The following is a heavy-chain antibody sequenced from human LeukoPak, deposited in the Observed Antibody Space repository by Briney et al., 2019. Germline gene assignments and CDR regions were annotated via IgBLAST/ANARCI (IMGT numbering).Heavy chain of an antibody. CDR2: IIPIFGTA. Sequence: SVKVSCKASGGTFSSYAISWVRQAPGQGLEWMGGIIPIFGTANYAQKFQGRVTITTDESTSTAYMELSSLRSEDTAVYYCARDAGGSSNFDYWGQGTLVTVSS. V-gene: IGHV1-69*05. D-gene: IGHD1-26*01. CDR1: GGTFSSYA. CDR3: ARDAGGSSNFDY. J-gene: IGHJ4*02.